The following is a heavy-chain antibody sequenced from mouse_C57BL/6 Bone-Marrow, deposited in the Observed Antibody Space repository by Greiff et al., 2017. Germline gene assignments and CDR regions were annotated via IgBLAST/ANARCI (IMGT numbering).Heavy chain of an antibody. D-gene: IGHD2-2*01. CDR3: ARHEYRWLRQKGFDY. CDR1: GYTFTEYT. CDR2: FYPGSGSI. V-gene: IGHV1-62-2*01. J-gene: IGHJ2*01. Sequence: QVHVKQSGAELVKPGASVKLSCKASGYTFTEYTIHWVKQRSGQGLEWIGWFYPGSGSIKYNEKFKDKATLTADKSSITVYMELSRLTSEDSAVYFCARHEYRWLRQKGFDYWGQGTTLTVSS.